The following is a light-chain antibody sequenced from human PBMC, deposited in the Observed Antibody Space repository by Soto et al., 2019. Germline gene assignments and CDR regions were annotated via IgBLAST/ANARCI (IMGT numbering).Light chain of an antibody. J-gene: IGKJ2*01. CDR3: QQYNNGPPDT. Sequence: EIVLTQSPATLSVSPGERATLSCRASQSVTSNLAWYQQKPGQTPWLLIYAASARATGIPTRFSGSGSGTEFTLTISSLQSGDFAVYYCQQYNNGPPDTFGQGTKLEIK. CDR2: AAS. CDR1: QSVTSN. V-gene: IGKV3-15*01.